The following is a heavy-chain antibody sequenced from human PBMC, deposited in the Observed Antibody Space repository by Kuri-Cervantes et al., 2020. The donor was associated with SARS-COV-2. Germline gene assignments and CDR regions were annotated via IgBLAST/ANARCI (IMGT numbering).Heavy chain of an antibody. CDR2: IYTSGST. D-gene: IGHD3-22*01. CDR1: GGSISSGSYY. J-gene: IGHJ4*02. V-gene: IGHV4-61*02. CDR3: AGDLAYDSSGYAFGY. Sequence: SETLSLTCTVSGGSISSGSYYWSWIRQPAGKGLEWIGRIYTSGSTNYNPSLKSRVTISVDTSKNQFSLKLSSVTAADTAVYYCAGDLAYDSSGYAFGYWGQGTLVTVSS.